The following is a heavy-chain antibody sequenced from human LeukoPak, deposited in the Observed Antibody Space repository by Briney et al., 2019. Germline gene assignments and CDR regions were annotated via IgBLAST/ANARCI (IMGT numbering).Heavy chain of an antibody. CDR3: ARDVVVVPAAITHYYYGMDV. Sequence: ASVKVSCKASGYTFTSYGISWVRQAPGQGLGRMGWISAYNGNTNYSQKLQGRVTMTTDTSTSTAYMQLRSLRSDDTAVYYCARDVVVVPAAITHYYYGMDVWGQGTTVTVSS. J-gene: IGHJ6*02. CDR1: GYTFTSYG. V-gene: IGHV1-18*01. D-gene: IGHD2-2*01. CDR2: ISAYNGNT.